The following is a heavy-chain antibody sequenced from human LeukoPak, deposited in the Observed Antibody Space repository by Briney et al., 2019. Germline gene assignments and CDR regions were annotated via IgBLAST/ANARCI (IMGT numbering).Heavy chain of an antibody. CDR1: GGTFSSYA. CDR3: ANPSGSYSAFDI. J-gene: IGHJ3*02. Sequence: SVKVSCKASGGTFSSYAISWVRQAPGQGLEWMEGIIPIFGTANYAQKFQGRVTITADESTSTAYMELSSLRSEDTAVYYCANPSGSYSAFDIWGQGTMVTVSS. V-gene: IGHV1-69*01. CDR2: IIPIFGTA. D-gene: IGHD1-26*01.